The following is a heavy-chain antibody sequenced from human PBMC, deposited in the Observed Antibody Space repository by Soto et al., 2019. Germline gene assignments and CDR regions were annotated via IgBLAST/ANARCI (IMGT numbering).Heavy chain of an antibody. V-gene: IGHV3-7*05. J-gene: IGHJ4*02. CDR3: ASSMGRGGNDY. CDR1: GFTFSDYW. D-gene: IGHD3-10*01. Sequence: EVQLVESGGGLVQPGGSLRLSCAASGFTFSDYWMSWVRQAPGKGLECVANIKTDGSEKYYVDPVKGRFSISRDNAKNPLYLQMNSLRAEDTAVYYCASSMGRGGNDYLGQGTLVAVSS. CDR2: IKTDGSEK.